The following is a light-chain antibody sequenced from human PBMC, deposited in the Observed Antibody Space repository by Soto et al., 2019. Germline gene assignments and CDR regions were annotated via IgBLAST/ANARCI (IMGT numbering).Light chain of an antibody. J-gene: IGKJ1*01. CDR2: KAS. V-gene: IGKV1-5*03. CDR1: QSISSW. CDR3: QQYNSLWT. Sequence: DIPMTQSPSTLSASVGDRVTITCRASQSISSWLAWYQQKPGKAPKLLIYKASSLESGVPSRFSGSGSGTKFILTISSLQPDDFATYYCQQYNSLWTFGQGTKVEIK.